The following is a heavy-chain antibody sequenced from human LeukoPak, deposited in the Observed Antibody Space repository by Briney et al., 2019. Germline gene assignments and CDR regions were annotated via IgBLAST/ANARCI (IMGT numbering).Heavy chain of an antibody. D-gene: IGHD6-6*01. Sequence: SETLSLTCTVSVGSLSNYYWSWIRQPAGKGLEWIGRIYTSGSTNYNPSLKSRVTISVDTSKNQFSLKLSSVTAADTAVYYCARDITASSSSTFDIWGQGTMVTVSS. J-gene: IGHJ3*02. V-gene: IGHV4-4*07. CDR1: VGSLSNYY. CDR3: ARDITASSSSTFDI. CDR2: IYTSGST.